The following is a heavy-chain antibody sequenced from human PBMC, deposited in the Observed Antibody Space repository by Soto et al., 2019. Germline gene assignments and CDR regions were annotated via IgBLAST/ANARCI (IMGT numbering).Heavy chain of an antibody. CDR1: GDSISSYY. CDR3: ARRERYYGSPGWLDP. D-gene: IGHD3-10*01. CDR2: IYSSGAT. V-gene: IGHV4-4*07. J-gene: IGHJ5*02. Sequence: PSETLSLTCTVSGDSISSYYWSWIRQPAGKGLEWIGRIYSSGATNYNPSLKSRLTMSRDTSKNQFSLSLRSVTAADTAMYFCARRERYYGSPGWLDPWGPGTLVTVSS.